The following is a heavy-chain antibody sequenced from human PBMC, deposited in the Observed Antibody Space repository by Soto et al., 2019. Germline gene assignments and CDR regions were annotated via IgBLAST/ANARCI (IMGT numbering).Heavy chain of an antibody. D-gene: IGHD6-19*01. CDR3: ARVKSAVAGSTIAFDI. CDR2: INPNSGGT. J-gene: IGHJ3*02. Sequence: ASVKVSCKASGYTFTGYYMHWVRQAPGQGLEWMGWINPNSGGTNYAQKFQGRVTMTRDTSISTAYMELSRLRSDDTAVYYCARVKSAVAGSTIAFDIWGQGTMVTVSS. V-gene: IGHV1-2*02. CDR1: GYTFTGYY.